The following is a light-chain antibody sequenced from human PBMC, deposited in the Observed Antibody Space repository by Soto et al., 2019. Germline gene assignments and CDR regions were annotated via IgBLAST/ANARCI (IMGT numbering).Light chain of an antibody. CDR3: SSYTTRSTPLYV. Sequence: QSVLTQPASVSGSPGQSITISCTGTSSDVGSYNYASWYQQHPGKAPKLMIYEVSNRPSGVSNRFSGSKSGNTASLTISGLQAEDEADYYCSSYTTRSTPLYVFGIGTKVTVL. J-gene: IGLJ1*01. CDR2: EVS. V-gene: IGLV2-14*01. CDR1: SSDVGSYNY.